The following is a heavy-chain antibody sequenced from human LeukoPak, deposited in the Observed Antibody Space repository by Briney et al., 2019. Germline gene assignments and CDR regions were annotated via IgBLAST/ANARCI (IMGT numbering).Heavy chain of an antibody. D-gene: IGHD3-3*01. CDR3: ALTVWSGYSSFDY. CDR2: INPNSGGT. J-gene: IGHJ4*02. CDR1: GYTFTGYY. V-gene: IGHV1-2*02. Sequence: ASVKVSCKAFGYTFTGYYMHWVRQAPGQGLEWMGWINPNSGGTNYAQKFQGRVTMTRDTSISTAYMELSRLRSDDTAVYYCALTVWSGYSSFDYWGQGTLVTVSS.